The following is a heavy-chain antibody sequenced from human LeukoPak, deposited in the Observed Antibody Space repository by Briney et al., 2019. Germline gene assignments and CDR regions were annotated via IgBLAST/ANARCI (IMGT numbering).Heavy chain of an antibody. CDR1: GITFQRYW. CDR3: ARARIGHIFDY. CDR2: IKHDGSEK. V-gene: IGHV3-7*01. D-gene: IGHD2-21*01. Sequence: PGVSLRLSCAASGITFQRYWMAWVRQAPGKGLEWLTKIKHDGSEKFYVDSVKGRFTISRDNAKNSLYLQMNTLRVEDTAVYYCARARIGHIFDYWGQGILVTVSS. J-gene: IGHJ4*02.